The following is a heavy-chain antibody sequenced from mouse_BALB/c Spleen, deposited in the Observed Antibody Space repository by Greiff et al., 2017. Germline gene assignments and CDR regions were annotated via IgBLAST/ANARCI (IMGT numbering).Heavy chain of an antibody. Sequence: EVQLQESGGGLVQPGGSMKLSCIASGFTFSNYWMNWVRQSPERGLEWVAEIRLKSNNYATHYAESVKGRFTISRDDSKSSVYLQMNNLRAEDSGIYYCTRPGYWGQGTTLTVSS. CDR1: GFTFSNYW. CDR3: TRPGY. CDR2: IRLKSNNYAT. V-gene: IGHV6-6*02. J-gene: IGHJ2*01.